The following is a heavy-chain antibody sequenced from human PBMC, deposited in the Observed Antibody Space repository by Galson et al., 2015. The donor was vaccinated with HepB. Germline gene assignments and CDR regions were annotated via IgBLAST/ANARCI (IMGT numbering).Heavy chain of an antibody. Sequence: SLRLSCAASGFTFSSHSMNWVRQAPGKGLEWVSYISSSGTTIYYADSVKGRFTMSRDNAKNSLYLQMNSLGDEDTAVYYCARDPSPTTDAWYYFDYWGQGTLVTVSS. D-gene: IGHD1-1*01. CDR1: GFTFSSHS. J-gene: IGHJ4*02. CDR2: ISSSGTTI. CDR3: ARDPSPTTDAWYYFDY. V-gene: IGHV3-48*02.